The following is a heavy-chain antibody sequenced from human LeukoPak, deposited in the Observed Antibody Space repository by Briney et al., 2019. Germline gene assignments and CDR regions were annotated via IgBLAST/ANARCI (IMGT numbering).Heavy chain of an antibody. J-gene: IGHJ3*02. Sequence: GGSLRLSCAASGFTVSSNYMSWVRQAPGKGLEWVSVIYSGGSTYYADSVKGRFTISRDNSKNTLYLQMNSLRAEDTAVYYCARRNPFFDAFDIWGQGTMVTVSS. CDR1: GFTVSSNY. CDR2: IYSGGST. D-gene: IGHD1-14*01. CDR3: ARRNPFFDAFDI. V-gene: IGHV3-66*04.